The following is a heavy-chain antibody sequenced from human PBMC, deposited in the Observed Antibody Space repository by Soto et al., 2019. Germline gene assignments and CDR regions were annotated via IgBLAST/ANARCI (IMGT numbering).Heavy chain of an antibody. CDR1: GGSISSSSYY. CDR2: IYYSGST. J-gene: IGHJ5*02. CDR3: ARTRAVWFDP. D-gene: IGHD6-19*01. Sequence: SETLSLTYTVSGGSISSSSYYWGWIRQPPGKGLEWIGSIYYSGSTYYNPSLKSRVTIPVDTSKNQFSLKLSSVTAADTAVYYCARTRAVWFDPWGQGTLVTVSS. V-gene: IGHV4-39*01.